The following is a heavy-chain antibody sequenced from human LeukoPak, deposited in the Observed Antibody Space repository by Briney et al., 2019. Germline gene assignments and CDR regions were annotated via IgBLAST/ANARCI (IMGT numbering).Heavy chain of an antibody. D-gene: IGHD2-21*02. CDR2: IYYSGSI. Sequence: SETLSLTCSVSGDFISNGAYYWGWIRQPPGKGLEWIGSIYYSGSIFYNSSLESRITMSVDTSKNQFYLNLRSVTAADTAVYYCARLCQVTPCARFEYWGQGALVTVSS. J-gene: IGHJ4*02. CDR1: GDFISNGAYY. CDR3: ARLCQVTPCARFEY. V-gene: IGHV4-39*01.